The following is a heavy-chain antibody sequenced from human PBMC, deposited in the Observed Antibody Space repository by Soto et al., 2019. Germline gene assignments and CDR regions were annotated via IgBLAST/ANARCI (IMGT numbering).Heavy chain of an antibody. CDR1: GGSFSGYY. V-gene: IGHV4-34*01. J-gene: IGHJ5*02. Sequence: QVQLQQWGAGLLKPSETLSLTCAVYGGSFSGYYWSWIRQPPGKGLEWIGEINHSGSTNYNPSLKSRVTISVHTSKNQFSLKLSSVTAADTAVYYCARGMSTYGSGSYYPFSQRGWFDPWGQGTLVTVSS. CDR3: ARGMSTYGSGSYYPFSQRGWFDP. D-gene: IGHD3-10*01. CDR2: INHSGST.